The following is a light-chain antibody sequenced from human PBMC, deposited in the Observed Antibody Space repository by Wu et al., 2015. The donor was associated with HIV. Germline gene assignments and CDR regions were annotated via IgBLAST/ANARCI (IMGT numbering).Light chain of an antibody. J-gene: IGKJ5*01. Sequence: ENVLTQSPDTLSLSPGERATLPCKASQSVRNNYFAWFQQRPGQAPRLLIYGASNRATGTPDRFSGSGSGTDFTLTITRLEPQDFAVYYCQQYDSSITFGQGTRLDIK. CDR2: GAS. CDR3: QQYDSSIT. V-gene: IGKV3-20*01. CDR1: QSVRNNY.